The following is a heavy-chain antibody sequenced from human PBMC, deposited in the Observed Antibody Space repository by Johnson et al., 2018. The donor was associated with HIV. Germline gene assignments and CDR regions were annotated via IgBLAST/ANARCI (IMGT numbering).Heavy chain of an antibody. D-gene: IGHD3-9*01. CDR1: GFTFSSYA. CDR2: ISYDGSNK. Sequence: VQLVESRGGVVQPGRSLRLSCAASGFTFSSYAMHWVRQAPGKGLEWVAVISYDGSNKYYADSVKGRFTISRDNSKNTLYLQMNSLKTEDTAVYYCTTDLPISRRLRYIPDDAFDIWGQGTMVTVSS. V-gene: IGHV3-30*04. J-gene: IGHJ3*02. CDR3: TTDLPISRRLRYIPDDAFDI.